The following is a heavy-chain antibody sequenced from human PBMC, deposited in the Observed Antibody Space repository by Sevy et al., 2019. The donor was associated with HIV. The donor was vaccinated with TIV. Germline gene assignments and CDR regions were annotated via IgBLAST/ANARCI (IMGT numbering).Heavy chain of an antibody. J-gene: IGHJ5*02. CDR2: ISSSSSYI. Sequence: GGSLRLSCAASGFTFSSYSMNWVRQAPGKGLEWVSSISSSSSYIYYADSVKGRFTISRDNAKNSLYLQMNSLRAEDTAVYYCARRDCSSTSCWFNPWGQGTLVTVSS. V-gene: IGHV3-21*01. CDR3: ARRDCSSTSCWFNP. CDR1: GFTFSSYS. D-gene: IGHD2-2*01.